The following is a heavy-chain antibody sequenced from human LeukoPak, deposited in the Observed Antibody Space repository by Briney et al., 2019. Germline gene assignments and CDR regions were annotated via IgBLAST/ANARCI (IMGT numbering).Heavy chain of an antibody. CDR3: ARVGSGRYDY. CDR1: GGSISSYY. V-gene: IGHV4-59*01. J-gene: IGHJ4*02. D-gene: IGHD6-19*01. Sequence: SETLSLTCTVSGGSISSYYWSWLRQPPGKRPEWLGYIYYSGSTNYNSSLKIRVTISVDSSKNQFSQNPIPCTAADTAVYYCARVGSGRYDYWGQGTLVTVSS. CDR2: IYYSGST.